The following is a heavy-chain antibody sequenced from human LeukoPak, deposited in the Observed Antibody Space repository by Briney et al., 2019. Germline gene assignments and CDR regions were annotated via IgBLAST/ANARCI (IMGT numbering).Heavy chain of an antibody. CDR3: ARYYSGLDY. CDR2: MYDGGNP. Sequence: SWVRQAPGKGLERLGYMYDGGNPHSNPSLQSRVTIFVDLSKNEFSLRLTSVTAADTAVYYCARYYSGLDYWGQGTQVIVSS. J-gene: IGHJ4*02. V-gene: IGHV4-59*01. D-gene: IGHD3-10*01.